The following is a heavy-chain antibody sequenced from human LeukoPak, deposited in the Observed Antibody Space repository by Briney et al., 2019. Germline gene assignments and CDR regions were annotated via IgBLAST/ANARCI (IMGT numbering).Heavy chain of an antibody. J-gene: IGHJ4*02. D-gene: IGHD2-2*01. V-gene: IGHV3-66*01. CDR2: IYSGGST. Sequence: PGGSLRLSCAASGFTFSSNGMHWVRQAPGKGLEWVAVIYSGGSTYYADSVKGRFTISRDNSKNTLYLQMNSLRAEDTAVYYCARGPSTSFGWDWGQGTLVTVSS. CDR1: GFTFSSNG. CDR3: ARGPSTSFGWD.